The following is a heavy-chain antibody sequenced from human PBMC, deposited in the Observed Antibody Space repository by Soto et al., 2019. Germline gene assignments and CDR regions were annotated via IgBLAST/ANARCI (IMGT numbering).Heavy chain of an antibody. V-gene: IGHV3-33*01. CDR3: TRDYRVGCAARDY. CDR1: GFTFSSYG. CDR2: IWYDGSNK. Sequence: QVQRVESGGGVVQPGRSLRLSCAASGFTFSSYGMHWVRQAPGKGLEWVAVIWYDGSNKYYADSVKGRFTICRDNSKNSPYLHSNSLRSGDAAVYYVTRDYRVGCAARDYWGQGTLVTVSP. D-gene: IGHD3-16*01. J-gene: IGHJ4*02.